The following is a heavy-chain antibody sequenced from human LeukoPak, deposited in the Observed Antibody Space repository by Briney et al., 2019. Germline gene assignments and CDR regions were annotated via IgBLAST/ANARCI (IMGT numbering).Heavy chain of an antibody. V-gene: IGHV1-2*02. CDR2: INPNSGGT. Sequence: VASVKVSCKASGYTFTGYYMHWVRQAPGQGLEWMGWINPNSGGTNYAQKFQGGVTMTRDTSISTAYMELSRLRSDDTAVYYCARLPPRIAPGGMDVWGKGATVTISS. D-gene: IGHD6-13*01. CDR3: ARLPPRIAPGGMDV. CDR1: GYTFTGYY. J-gene: IGHJ6*04.